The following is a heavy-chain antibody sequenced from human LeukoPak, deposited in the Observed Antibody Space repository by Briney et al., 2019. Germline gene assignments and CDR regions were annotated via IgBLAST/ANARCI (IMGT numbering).Heavy chain of an antibody. D-gene: IGHD3-10*01. CDR3: AKDSELYYYGSGSFDY. CDR2: ISGSGDST. CDR1: GFTFSTYG. J-gene: IGHJ4*02. Sequence: GGSLRLSCAASGFTFSTYGMSWVRQAPGKWLAWVSGISGSGDSTYCADSVRGRFTISRDNAKNSLYLQMNSLRAEDMALYYCAKDSELYYYGSGSFDYWGQGTLVTVSS. V-gene: IGHV3-23*01.